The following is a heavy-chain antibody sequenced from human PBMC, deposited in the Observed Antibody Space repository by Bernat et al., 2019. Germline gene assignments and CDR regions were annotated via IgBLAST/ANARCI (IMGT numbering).Heavy chain of an antibody. CDR2: ISYDGSNK. CDR1: GFIFSRYS. Sequence: VQLVESGGGLIQPGGSLRLSCAGSGFIFSRYSMNSVRQAPGQGLEWVAVISYDGSNKYYADSVKGRFTTSRDNSKNTLYLQMNSLRAEDTAVYYCAKDGGLSDYGDYPSYFDYWGQGTLVTVSS. D-gene: IGHD4-17*01. CDR3: AKDGGLSDYGDYPSYFDY. V-gene: IGHV3-30*18. J-gene: IGHJ4*03.